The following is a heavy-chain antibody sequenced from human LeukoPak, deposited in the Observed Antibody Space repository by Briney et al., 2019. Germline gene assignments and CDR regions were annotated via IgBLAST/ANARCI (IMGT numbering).Heavy chain of an antibody. CDR1: GITFSRFW. V-gene: IGHV3-7*03. J-gene: IGHJ4*02. CDR2: INQDGSEK. CDR3: AREVFFQFDL. Sequence: GGSLRLSCAASGITFSRFWMSWVRQAPGKGLQWVANINQDGSEKHYVDSVKGRFTISRDNAENSLYLQMNSLRAEDTALYYCAREVFFQFDLWGQGALVTVSS.